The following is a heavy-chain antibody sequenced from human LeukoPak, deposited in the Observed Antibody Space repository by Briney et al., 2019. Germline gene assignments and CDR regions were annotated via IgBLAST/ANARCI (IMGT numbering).Heavy chain of an antibody. Sequence: GGPLRLSCAASGFTFSSYSMNWVRQAPGKGLEWVSYISSSSSTIYYADSVKGRFTISRDNAKNSLYLQMNSLRDEDTAVYYCARVTTVTTSWFDPWGQGTLVTVSS. D-gene: IGHD4-17*01. V-gene: IGHV3-48*02. J-gene: IGHJ5*02. CDR3: ARVTTVTTSWFDP. CDR2: ISSSSSTI. CDR1: GFTFSSYS.